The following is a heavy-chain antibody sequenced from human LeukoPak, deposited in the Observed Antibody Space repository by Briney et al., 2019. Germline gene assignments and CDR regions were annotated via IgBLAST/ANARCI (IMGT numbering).Heavy chain of an antibody. Sequence: SETLSLTCTVSGGSISSRSYYWGWLRQPPGKGLEWIVNIYYSGSTKYNPSLKSRVTISVDTSKNQFSLKLTSVSSEDTAVYYCARGRGYADYWGQGALVTVSS. CDR3: ARGRGYADY. CDR2: IYYSGST. CDR1: GGSISSRSYY. J-gene: IGHJ4*02. D-gene: IGHD6-25*01. V-gene: IGHV4-61*05.